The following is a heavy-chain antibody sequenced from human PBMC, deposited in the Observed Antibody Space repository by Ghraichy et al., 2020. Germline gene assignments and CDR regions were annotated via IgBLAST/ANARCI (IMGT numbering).Heavy chain of an antibody. Sequence: GGSLRLSCAASGFIFGSSWMTWVRQAPGKGLEWVANINQDGREKYYVGSVKGRFTISRDNAKTALYLEMNNLSAEDTAVYYCSSGDTFDLWGRGTMVTVSS. J-gene: IGHJ3*01. CDR2: INQDGREK. CDR3: SSGDTFDL. CDR1: GFIFGSSW. V-gene: IGHV3-7*03. D-gene: IGHD3-10*01.